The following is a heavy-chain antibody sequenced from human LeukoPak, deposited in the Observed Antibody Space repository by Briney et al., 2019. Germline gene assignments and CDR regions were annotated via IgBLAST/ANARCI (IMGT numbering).Heavy chain of an antibody. CDR1: GYSFTSYW. J-gene: IGHJ3*02. V-gene: IGHV5-51*01. D-gene: IGHD3-22*01. CDR3: ARPLYYYDSSGYYESAFDI. Sequence: GESLKISFKGSGYSFTSYWIGWVRQMPGKGLEWMGIIYPGDSDTRYSPSFQGQVTISADKSISTAYLQWSSLKASDTAMYYCARPLYYYDSSGYYESAFDIWGQGTMVTVSS. CDR2: IYPGDSDT.